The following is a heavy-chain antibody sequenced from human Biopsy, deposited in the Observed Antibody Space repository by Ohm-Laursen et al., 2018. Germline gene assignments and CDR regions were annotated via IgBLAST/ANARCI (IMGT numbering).Heavy chain of an antibody. CDR2: IYSSGHT. CDR3: ARDAYGDYDTYY. D-gene: IGHD4-17*01. J-gene: IGHJ6*03. V-gene: IGHV4-4*07. Sequence: SETLSLTCTVSGGSISDYFWSWIRQPADKGLEYIGRIYSSGHTFYNPSLKSRVTMSVATSDNQFSLKLSSVTAADTAVYFCARDAYGDYDTYY. CDR1: GGSISDYF.